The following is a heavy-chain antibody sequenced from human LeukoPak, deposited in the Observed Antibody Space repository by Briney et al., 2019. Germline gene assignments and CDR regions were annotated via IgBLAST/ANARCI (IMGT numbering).Heavy chain of an antibody. J-gene: IGHJ4*02. V-gene: IGHV4-31*03. CDR1: GGSLSSGCYY. CDR2: IYYTEST. Sequence: PSQTLSLTCTVSGGSLSSGCYYCSWVRQHPGKVLEWIEHIYYTESTYYNPSLKSRVTIRVDQSQNQFSLKLSSVSPPDRALYYCARVNWNDRDFESWGKGTLVTVSS. D-gene: IGHD1-20*01. CDR3: ARVNWNDRDFES.